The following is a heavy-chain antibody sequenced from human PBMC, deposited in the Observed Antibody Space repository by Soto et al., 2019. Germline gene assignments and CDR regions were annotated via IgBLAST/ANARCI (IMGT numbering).Heavy chain of an antibody. CDR2: INPDNGVP. CDR1: GYTFTGYY. CDR3: ARTDYLFSTLTYYFDY. J-gene: IGHJ4*02. V-gene: IGHV1-2*02. Sequence: QVQLVQSGAEVKKPGASVKVSCKASGYTFTGYYVNWARQAPGQGLEWRGWINPDNGVPNYAQKFQGRVTLSRATSINTAYMELSRLTSDDTAMYYCARTDYLFSTLTYYFDYWGQGTLVTVSS. D-gene: IGHD3-16*01.